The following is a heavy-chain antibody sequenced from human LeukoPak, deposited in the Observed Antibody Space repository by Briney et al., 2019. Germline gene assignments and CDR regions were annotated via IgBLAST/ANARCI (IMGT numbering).Heavy chain of an antibody. CDR1: GFTFSGSA. CDR3: TPIVVVVAAEGPSGI. D-gene: IGHD2-15*01. CDR2: IRSKANSYAT. J-gene: IGHJ3*02. V-gene: IGHV3-73*01. Sequence: GGSLRLSCAASGFTFSGSAMHWVRQASGKGLEWVGRIRSKANSYATAYAASVKGRFTISRDDSKNTAYLQMNSLKTEDTAVYYCTPIVVVVAAEGPSGIWGQGTMVTVSS.